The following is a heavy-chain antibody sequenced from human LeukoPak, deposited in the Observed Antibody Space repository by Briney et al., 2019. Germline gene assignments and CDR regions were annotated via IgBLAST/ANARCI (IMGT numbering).Heavy chain of an antibody. CDR1: GYTFTYHG. D-gene: IGHD6-13*01. V-gene: IGHV1-18*01. CDR3: ARDRASAGTGGAY. J-gene: IGHJ4*02. CDR2: ISSYNGNT. Sequence: ASVKVSCKASGYTFTYHGFSWVRQAPGQGLEWMGRISSYNGNTNYLEKFQGRLTMTTDTSTSTTYMELRSLTSDDTAVYYCARDRASAGTGGAYWGQGSLVTVSS.